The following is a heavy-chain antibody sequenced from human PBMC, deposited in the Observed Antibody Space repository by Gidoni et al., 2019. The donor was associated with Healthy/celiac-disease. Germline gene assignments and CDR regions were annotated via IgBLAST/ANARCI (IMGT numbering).Heavy chain of an antibody. J-gene: IGHJ6*02. D-gene: IGHD5-12*01. V-gene: IGHV3-11*01. CDR2: ISSSGSTI. Sequence: QVQLVESGGGLVKPGGSLRLSCPASGFPFSHYYMRWIRQAPGKGLEWVSYISSSGSTIYYADSVKGRFTISRDNAKNSLYLQMNSLRAEDTAVYYCARAERWLQDYYGMDVWGQGTTVTVSS. CDR3: ARAERWLQDYYGMDV. CDR1: GFPFSHYY.